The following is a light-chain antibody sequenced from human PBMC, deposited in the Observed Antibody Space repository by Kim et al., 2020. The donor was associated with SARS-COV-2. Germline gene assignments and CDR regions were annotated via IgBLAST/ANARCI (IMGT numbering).Light chain of an antibody. CDR3: RAGVSSTVV. CDR2: QDN. CDR1: KLGDKY. Sequence: SYELTQPPSVSVSPGQTASITCSGDKLGDKYACWYQQKPGQSPVLVIYQDNKRPSGIPERFSGSNPGNPATLPTTGTRAWDGVAYSCRAGVSSTVVFGGG. V-gene: IGLV3-1*01. J-gene: IGLJ2*01.